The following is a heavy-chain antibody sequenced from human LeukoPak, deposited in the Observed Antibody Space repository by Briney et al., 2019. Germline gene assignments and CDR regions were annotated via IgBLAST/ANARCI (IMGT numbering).Heavy chain of an antibody. CDR2: IHDSGST. V-gene: IGHV4-59*01. D-gene: IGHD3-22*01. CDR3: ARSSYDNSGYYPGWFDP. CDR1: GGSISSSY. Sequence: ASETLSLTCTVSGGSISSSYWSWIRQPPGKGLECIGYIHDSGSTNYNPSLESRVTISADTSRNQFSLEMRSVTAADTAVYYCARSSYDNSGYYPGWFDPWGQGTLVTVSS. J-gene: IGHJ5*02.